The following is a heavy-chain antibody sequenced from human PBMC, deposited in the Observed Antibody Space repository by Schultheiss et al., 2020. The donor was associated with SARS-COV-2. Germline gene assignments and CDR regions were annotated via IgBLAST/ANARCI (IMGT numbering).Heavy chain of an antibody. CDR2: ISYDGSNK. J-gene: IGHJ5*02. CDR1: GFTFSSYA. CDR3: ARVVPAADGYNFMSWFDP. Sequence: GGSLRLSCAASGFTFSSYAMHWVRQAPGKGLEWVAVISYDGSNKYYADSVKGRFTISRDNSKNTLFLQMDSLRAEDTAVYYCARVVPAADGYNFMSWFDPWGQGTLVTVSS. V-gene: IGHV3-30-3*01. D-gene: IGHD5-24*01.